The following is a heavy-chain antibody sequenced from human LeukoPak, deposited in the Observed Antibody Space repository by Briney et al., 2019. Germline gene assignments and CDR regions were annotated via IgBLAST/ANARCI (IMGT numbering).Heavy chain of an antibody. CDR3: ARAVAPAAIEEAFGF. D-gene: IGHD2-2*02. V-gene: IGHV3-21*06. Sequence: GGSLRLSCAASGFTFSTYTMNWVRQAPGMGLEWVSSISSSGTFIYYADSVKGRFTISRDNAKNSLFLQMNTLRAEDTAVYYCARAVAPAAIEEAFGFWGQGTSVSVSS. J-gene: IGHJ3*01. CDR2: ISSSGTFI. CDR1: GFTFSTYT.